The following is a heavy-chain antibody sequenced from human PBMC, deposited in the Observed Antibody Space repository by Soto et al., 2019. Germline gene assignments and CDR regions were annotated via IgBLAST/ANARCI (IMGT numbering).Heavy chain of an antibody. D-gene: IGHD5-12*01. Sequence: EVHLVESGGNLVQPGGSLRLSCEASGFIFSTYSMNWVRQAPGKGLEWVSYIDSGSGTIHYADSVEGRFTISRDNAKNSLYLHMNSLRDEDTAVYYCARDTKPDGYNFDHWGQGTLVTFSS. V-gene: IGHV3-48*02. J-gene: IGHJ5*02. CDR1: GFIFSTYS. CDR3: ARDTKPDGYNFDH. CDR2: IDSGSGTI.